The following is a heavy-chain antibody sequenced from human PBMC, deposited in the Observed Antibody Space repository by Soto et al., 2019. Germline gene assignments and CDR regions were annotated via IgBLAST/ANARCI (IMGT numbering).Heavy chain of an antibody. CDR3: VRDHQQWVAGTFDY. Sequence: EVQLVESGGGLEQPGRSLRLSCAASGFTFHDYAMLWVRQAAGKGLEWVSGISWNSGSAGYADSVKGRFTISRDNTKNSLYLQMSSLRPEDTAVYYCVRDHQQWVAGTFDYWGQGALVTVSS. V-gene: IGHV3-9*01. CDR1: GFTFHDYA. J-gene: IGHJ4*02. CDR2: ISWNSGSA. D-gene: IGHD6-19*01.